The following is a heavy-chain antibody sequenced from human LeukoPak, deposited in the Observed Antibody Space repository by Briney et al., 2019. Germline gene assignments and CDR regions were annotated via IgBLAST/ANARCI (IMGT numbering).Heavy chain of an antibody. J-gene: IGHJ6*02. V-gene: IGHV4-34*01. Sequence: PSETLSLTCAVYRGSFSGYYWNWIRQPPGKGLEWIGEINHSGSTNYNPSLKSRVTISVDTSKNQSSLKLSSVTAADTAVYYCARFWSVVGGMDVWGQGTTVTVSS. D-gene: IGHD3-3*01. CDR2: INHSGST. CDR1: RGSFSGYY. CDR3: ARFWSVVGGMDV.